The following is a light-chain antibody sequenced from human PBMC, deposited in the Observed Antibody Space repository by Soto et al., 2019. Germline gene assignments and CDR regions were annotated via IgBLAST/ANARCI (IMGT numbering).Light chain of an antibody. CDR3: PQYITWLWT. V-gene: IGKV3-15*01. CDR2: GAS. J-gene: IGKJ1*01. Sequence: EVVMTQSPATLSVSPGERVTLSCRASQSINAHLAWYQQKPGQAPRLLIHGASTRATGIPARFSGSGFGTELILAISSLQSEDFAVYDCPQYITWLWTVGQGTKVEIQ. CDR1: QSINAH.